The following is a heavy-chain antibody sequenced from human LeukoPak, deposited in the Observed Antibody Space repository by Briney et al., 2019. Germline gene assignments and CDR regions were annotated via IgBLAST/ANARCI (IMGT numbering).Heavy chain of an antibody. Sequence: PGRSLRLSCAASGLTFDDYAMHWVRQAPGKGLEWVSGISWNSGSIGYADSVKGRFTISRDNAKNSLYLQMNSLRAEDTALYYCAKDVGESRFYFDYWGQGTLVTVSS. CDR3: AKDVGESRFYFDY. D-gene: IGHD3-10*01. J-gene: IGHJ4*02. V-gene: IGHV3-9*01. CDR1: GLTFDDYA. CDR2: ISWNSGSI.